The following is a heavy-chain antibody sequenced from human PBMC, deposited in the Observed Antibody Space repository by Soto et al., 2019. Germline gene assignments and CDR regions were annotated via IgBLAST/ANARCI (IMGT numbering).Heavy chain of an antibody. CDR3: VGGVVGTNWYYFDS. J-gene: IGHJ4*01. Sequence: SETLSHTCTFSGFSMRSSNWWNWVRQSPGKGLEWIGEAHHSGRTNYNPSLKSRVTISVDKSKNHFSLKLTSVTAADTAVYYCVGGVVGTNWYYFDSWGQGTLVTVSS. CDR1: GFSMRSSNW. D-gene: IGHD1-1*01. V-gene: IGHV4-4*02. CDR2: AHHSGRT.